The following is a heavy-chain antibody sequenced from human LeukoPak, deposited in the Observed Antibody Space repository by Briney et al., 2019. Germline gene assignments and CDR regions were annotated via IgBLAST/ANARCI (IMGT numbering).Heavy chain of an antibody. CDR3: AKDSDTAMVSPGYYFDY. D-gene: IGHD5-18*01. J-gene: IGHJ4*02. CDR2: ISGSGGST. V-gene: IGHV3-23*01. CDR1: GFTFSSYA. Sequence: QPGGSLRLSCAASGFTFSSYAMSWVRQAPGKGLEWVSAISGSGGSTYYADSVKGRFTISRDNSKNTLYLQMNSLRAEDTAVYYCAKDSDTAMVSPGYYFDYWGQGTLVTVSS.